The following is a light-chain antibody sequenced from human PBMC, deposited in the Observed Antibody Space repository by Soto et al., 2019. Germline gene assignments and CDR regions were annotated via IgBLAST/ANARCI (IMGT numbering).Light chain of an antibody. Sequence: SALTQPASVSGSPGQSITISCTGTSSDVGGYNDVSWYQQHPGKAPKLMIYDVSNRPSGVSNRFSGSKSGNTASLTISGLQAEDEAAYYCSSYTSSSTYVFGTGTKVTVL. CDR2: DVS. J-gene: IGLJ1*01. V-gene: IGLV2-14*01. CDR3: SSYTSSSTYV. CDR1: SSDVGGYND.